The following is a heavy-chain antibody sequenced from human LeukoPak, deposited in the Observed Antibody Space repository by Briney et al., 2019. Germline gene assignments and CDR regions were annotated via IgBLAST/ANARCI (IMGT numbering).Heavy chain of an antibody. CDR1: GYTFTGYY. V-gene: IGHV1-2*02. Sequence: ASVKVSCKASGYTFTGYYMHWVRQAPGQGLEWMGWINPNSGGTNYAQKFQGRVTMTRDTSISTAYMELSRLRSDDTAVYYCTRGGESAGTQTNFDNWGQGTLVIVSS. D-gene: IGHD6-13*01. CDR2: INPNSGGT. J-gene: IGHJ4*02. CDR3: TRGGESAGTQTNFDN.